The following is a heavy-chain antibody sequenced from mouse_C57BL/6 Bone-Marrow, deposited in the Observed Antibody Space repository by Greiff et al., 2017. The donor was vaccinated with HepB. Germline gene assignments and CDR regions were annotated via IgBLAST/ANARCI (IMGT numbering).Heavy chain of an antibody. J-gene: IGHJ2*01. CDR3: TPSTVVAHFDY. V-gene: IGHV14-4*01. CDR1: GFNIKDDY. CDR2: IDPENGDT. D-gene: IGHD1-1*01. Sequence: VQLQQSGAELVRPGASVKLSCTASGFNIKDDYMHWVKQRPEQGLEWIGWIDPENGDTEYASKFQGKATITADTSSNTAYLQLSSLTSEDTAVYYCTPSTVVAHFDYWGQGTTLTVSS.